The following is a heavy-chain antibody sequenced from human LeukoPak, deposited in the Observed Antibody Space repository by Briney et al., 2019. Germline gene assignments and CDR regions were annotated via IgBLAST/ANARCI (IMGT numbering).Heavy chain of an antibody. D-gene: IGHD5-12*01. CDR3: AKGPRAYRGYVEFDY. CDR2: ITSSGSST. J-gene: IGHJ4*02. Sequence: GGSLRLSCSASGFIFYSYAMHWVRQAPGRGLEYVAAITSSGSSTFHTNSVKGRFTISRDNSKSTLYLQMNSLRAEDTAVYYCAKGPRAYRGYVEFDYWGQGTLVTVSS. V-gene: IGHV3-64*04. CDR1: GFIFYSYA.